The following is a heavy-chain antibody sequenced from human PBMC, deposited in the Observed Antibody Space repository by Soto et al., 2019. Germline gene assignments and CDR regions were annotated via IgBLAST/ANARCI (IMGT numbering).Heavy chain of an antibody. CDR3: GVWGYGESSVAF. J-gene: IGHJ4*02. CDR1: GLTFRNDW. V-gene: IGHV3-7*03. D-gene: IGHD4-17*01. CDR2: INQDGSER. Sequence: PGGSLRLSCAGSGLTFRNDWLSWVRQAPGKGLEWVANINQDGSERYYVDSVRGRFTISRENVENSLYLQLNSLRPEDTAVYYCGVWGYGESSVAFWGQGIQVTVSS.